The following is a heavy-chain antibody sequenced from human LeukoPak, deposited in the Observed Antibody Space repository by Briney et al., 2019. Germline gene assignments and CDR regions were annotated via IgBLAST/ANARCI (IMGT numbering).Heavy chain of an antibody. J-gene: IGHJ6*03. CDR3: AKDRHYYYYNMDV. CDR1: GFTFSSYG. CDR2: ISGSGGST. V-gene: IGHV3-23*01. Sequence: SGGSLRLSCAASGFTFSSYGMSWVRQAPGKGLEWVSAISGSGGSTYYADSVKGRFTISRDNSKNTLYLQMNSLRAEDTAVYYCAKDRHYYYYNMDVWGKGTTVTVSS.